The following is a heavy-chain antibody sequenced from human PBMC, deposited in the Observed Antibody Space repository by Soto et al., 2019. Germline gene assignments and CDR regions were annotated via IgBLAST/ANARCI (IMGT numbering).Heavy chain of an antibody. CDR1: GVTVRAYA. Sequence: GGSLRLSCTAAGVTVRAYAMGWVCRAPGKGLEWVSFIRGSGGSTYYADSVKGRFTISRGNSKNTLSLQMHTLRAEDTAIYYCAKGSAATHYYYYPLDVWGQGTTVTVSS. V-gene: IGHV3-23*01. D-gene: IGHD2-15*01. CDR2: IRGSGGST. J-gene: IGHJ6*02. CDR3: AKGSAATHYYYYPLDV.